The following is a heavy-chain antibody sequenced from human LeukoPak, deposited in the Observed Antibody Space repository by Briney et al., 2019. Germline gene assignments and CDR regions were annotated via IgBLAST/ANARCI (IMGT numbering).Heavy chain of an antibody. CDR1: GGPFSGYY. Sequence: SETLSLTCAVYGGPFSGYYWSWIRQPPGKGLEWIGEINHSRKTNYSPSLKSRVTISVDTSQNQFSLRLSSVTAADTAVYYCARGLSERAAAVRFDPWGQGTLVTVSS. CDR2: INHSRKT. CDR3: ARGLSERAAAVRFDP. V-gene: IGHV4-34*01. D-gene: IGHD6-13*01. J-gene: IGHJ5*02.